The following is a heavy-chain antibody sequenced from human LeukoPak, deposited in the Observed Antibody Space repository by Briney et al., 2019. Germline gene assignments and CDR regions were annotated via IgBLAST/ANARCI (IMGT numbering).Heavy chain of an antibody. J-gene: IGHJ1*01. V-gene: IGHV3-33*01. CDR1: GFTFSRYG. CDR3: ARHRDGQDWDN. D-gene: IGHD5-24*01. CDR2: IWYDGSNK. Sequence: GGSLRLSCAASGFTFSRYGMHWGRQAPGKGLEWVAAIWYDGSNKDYADSVKGRFTISRDNSKNTVYLQMNSLTAEDTALYYCARHRDGQDWDNWGRGTLAIVSS.